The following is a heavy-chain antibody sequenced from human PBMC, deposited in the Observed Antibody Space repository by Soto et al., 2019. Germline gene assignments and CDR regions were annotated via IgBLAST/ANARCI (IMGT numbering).Heavy chain of an antibody. D-gene: IGHD6-13*01. CDR2: IYPGDSDT. J-gene: IGHJ3*02. CDR3: ARRKVEAAGMVYFAFDI. V-gene: IGHV5-51*01. Sequence: GESLKISCKGSGYSFTSYWIGWVRQMPGKGLEWMGIIYPGDSDTRYSPSFQGQVTISADKSISTAYLQWSSLKASDTAMYYCARRKVEAAGMVYFAFDIWGQGTMVTGSS. CDR1: GYSFTSYW.